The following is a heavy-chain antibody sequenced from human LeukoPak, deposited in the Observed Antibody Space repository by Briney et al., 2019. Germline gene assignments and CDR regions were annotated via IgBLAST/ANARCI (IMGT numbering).Heavy chain of an antibody. Sequence: GGSLRLSCAASGFSFSNYAMDWVRQAPGKGLEWVSTIRASVSNTNYADSVKGRFTISRDNSKNTLSLQMSSLKVEDTAVYYCARRSGGTCDYWGQGTLVTVSS. J-gene: IGHJ4*02. D-gene: IGHD1-1*01. CDR1: GFSFSNYA. V-gene: IGHV3-23*01. CDR2: IRASVSNT. CDR3: ARRSGGTCDY.